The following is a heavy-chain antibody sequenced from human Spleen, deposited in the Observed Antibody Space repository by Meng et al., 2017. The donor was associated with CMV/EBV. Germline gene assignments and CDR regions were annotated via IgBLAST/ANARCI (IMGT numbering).Heavy chain of an antibody. CDR1: GFTFKHYA. CDR2: IKQDGSEK. V-gene: IGHV3-7*01. Sequence: GESLKISCVASGFTFKHYAMSWVRQAPGKGLEWVANIKQDGSEKYYVDSVKGRFTISRDNAKNSLYLQMNSLRAEDTAVYYCARVPRNYGDPFDIWGQGTMVTVSS. CDR3: ARVPRNYGDPFDI. D-gene: IGHD4-17*01. J-gene: IGHJ3*02.